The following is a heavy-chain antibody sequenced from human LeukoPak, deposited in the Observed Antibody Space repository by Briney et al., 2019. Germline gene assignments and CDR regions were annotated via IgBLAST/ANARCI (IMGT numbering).Heavy chain of an antibody. CDR3: ASLTGYYTDAFDI. CDR2: MNPISGNT. D-gene: IGHD3/OR15-3a*01. J-gene: IGHJ3*02. Sequence: ASVKVSCKASGYTFTSYDINWVRQATGQGLEWMGWMNPISGNTGHAQKFQGRVTMTRDTSISTAYMELSRLRSDDTAVYYCASLTGYYTDAFDIWGQGTMVTVSS. V-gene: IGHV1-8*01. CDR1: GYTFTSYD.